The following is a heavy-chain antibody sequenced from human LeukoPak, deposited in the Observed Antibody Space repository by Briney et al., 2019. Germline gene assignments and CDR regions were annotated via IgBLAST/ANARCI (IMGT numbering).Heavy chain of an antibody. CDR2: MNPNSGNT. Sequence: ASVKVSCKASGYTFTSYDINWVRQAPGQGLEWMGWMNPNSGNTGYAQKFQGRVTMTRNTYISTAYMELSSLRSEDTAVYYCARGADSSGWYYYYYGMDVWGQGTTVTVSS. J-gene: IGHJ6*02. D-gene: IGHD6-19*01. V-gene: IGHV1-8*01. CDR3: ARGADSSGWYYYYYGMDV. CDR1: GYTFTSYD.